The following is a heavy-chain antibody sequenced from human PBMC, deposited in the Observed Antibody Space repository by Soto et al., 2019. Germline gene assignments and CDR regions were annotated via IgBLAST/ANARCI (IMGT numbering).Heavy chain of an antibody. CDR3: ARDRAPSNHSYYYMDV. CDR1: GFTFSSYG. V-gene: IGHV3-33*01. CDR2: IWYDGSNK. Sequence: GGSLRLSCAASGFTFSSYGMHWVRQAPGKGLEWVAVIWYDGSNKYYADSVKGRFTISRDNSKNTLYLQMNSLRAEDTAVYYCARDRAPSNHSYYYMDVWGKGTTVTVSS. J-gene: IGHJ6*03. D-gene: IGHD4-4*01.